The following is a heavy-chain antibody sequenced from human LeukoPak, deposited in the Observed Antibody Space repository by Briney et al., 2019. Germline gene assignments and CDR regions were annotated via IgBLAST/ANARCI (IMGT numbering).Heavy chain of an antibody. V-gene: IGHV4-4*07. D-gene: IGHD2-2*01. Sequence: PSETLSLTCTVSGGSISSYYWSWIRQPAGKGLEWIGRIYTSGSTNYNPSLKSRDTISVDKSKNQFSLKLSSVTAADTAVYYCAGGYQLLSVNWFDPWGQGPLVTVSS. CDR1: GGSISSYY. J-gene: IGHJ5*02. CDR2: IYTSGST. CDR3: AGGYQLLSVNWFDP.